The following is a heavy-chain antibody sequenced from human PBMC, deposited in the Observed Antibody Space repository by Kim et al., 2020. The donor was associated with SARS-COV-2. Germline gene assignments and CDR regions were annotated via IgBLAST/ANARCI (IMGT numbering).Heavy chain of an antibody. J-gene: IGHJ4*02. CDR2: ISYDGSNK. V-gene: IGHV3-30*04. CDR1: GFTFSSYA. D-gene: IGHD5-18*01. CDR3: ARDLSIQLWFFDY. Sequence: GGSLRLSCAASGFTFSSYAMHWVRQAPGKGLEWVAVISYDGSNKYYADSVKGRFTISRDNSKNTLYLQMNSLRAEDTAVYYCARDLSIQLWFFDYWGQGTLVTVSS.